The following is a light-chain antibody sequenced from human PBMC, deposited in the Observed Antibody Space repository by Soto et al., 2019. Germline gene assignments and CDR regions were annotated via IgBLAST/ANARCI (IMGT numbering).Light chain of an antibody. CDR1: GSDIGSNT. CDR2: SNN. V-gene: IGLV1-44*01. CDR3: AAWDDSLNAWV. Sequence: QTVVTQPPSASGTPGQRVTISCSGSGSDIGSNTVNWYQQLPGTAPKLLIYSNNQWPSGVPDRFSGSKSGTSASLAISGLQSEDEADYYCAAWDDSLNAWVFGGGTKVTVL. J-gene: IGLJ3*02.